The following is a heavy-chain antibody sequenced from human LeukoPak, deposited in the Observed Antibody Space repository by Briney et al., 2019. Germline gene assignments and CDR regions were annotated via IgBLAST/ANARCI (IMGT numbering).Heavy chain of an antibody. J-gene: IGHJ5*02. D-gene: IGHD6-13*01. CDR2: ISGGGERT. CDR1: GIVFSNTA. CDR3: AKVSGYSSRIPGGWFDP. Sequence: GGSLRLSCAASGIVFSNTAMNWARQSPGRGLEWISAISGGGERTFYADSVKGRFTISRDNSKNTLYLQMNSLRAEDTAVYYCAKVSGYSSRIPGGWFDPWGQGTLVTVSS. V-gene: IGHV3-23*01.